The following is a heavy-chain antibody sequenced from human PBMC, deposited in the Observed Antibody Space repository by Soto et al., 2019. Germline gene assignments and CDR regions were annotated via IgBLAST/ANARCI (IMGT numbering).Heavy chain of an antibody. CDR3: ARVPSRYYYYGMDV. CDR2: IIPIFGTA. V-gene: IGHV1-69*12. J-gene: IGHJ6*02. D-gene: IGHD6-6*01. CDR1: GGTFSSYA. Sequence: QVQLVQSGAEVKKPGSSVKVSCKASGGTFSSYAISWVRQAPGQGLEWMGGIIPIFGTANYAQKFLGRVTTTADESTRTAYMELSTMRSEATAVYYCARVPSRYYYYGMDVWGQGTTVTVSS.